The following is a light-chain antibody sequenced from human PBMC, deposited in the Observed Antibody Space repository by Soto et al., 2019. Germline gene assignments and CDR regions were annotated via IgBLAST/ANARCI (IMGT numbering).Light chain of an antibody. CDR1: RSVSSN. CDR2: GAS. Sequence: ETVMTPSPATLSVSPVERATLSCRASRSVSSNLAWYQQKPGQAPRLLIYGASTRATGIPARFSGSGSGTEFTLTISSLQSEDFAVYYCQQYNNWPPITFGQGTRLEIK. V-gene: IGKV3D-15*01. CDR3: QQYNNWPPIT. J-gene: IGKJ5*01.